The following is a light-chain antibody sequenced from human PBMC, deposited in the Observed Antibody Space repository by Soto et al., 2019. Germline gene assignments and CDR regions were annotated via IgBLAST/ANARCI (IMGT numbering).Light chain of an antibody. J-gene: IGKJ1*01. CDR3: HHYGSSPTWT. Sequence: EIVLTQSPDTLSLSRGERATLSCRVSQSVTTSRLAWYQLKTGQTPRLLIYGTSFRATGIPDRFSGSGSGTDFTLIISRLEPEDFAVYYCHHYGSSPTWTFGQGTRVEIK. CDR1: QSVTTSR. CDR2: GTS. V-gene: IGKV3-20*01.